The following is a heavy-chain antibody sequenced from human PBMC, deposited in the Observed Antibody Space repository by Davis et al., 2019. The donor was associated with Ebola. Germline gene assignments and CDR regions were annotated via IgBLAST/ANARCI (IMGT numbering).Heavy chain of an antibody. D-gene: IGHD4-11*01. CDR3: ARGRLGDYTNYWYFDL. CDR2: IYHSGST. CDR1: GGSFSGYY. Sequence: SETLSLTCAVYGGSFSGYYWSWIRQPPGKGLEWIGEIYHSGSTNYNPSLKSRVTISVDKSKNQFSLKLSSVTAADTAVYYCARGRLGDYTNYWYFDLWGRGTLVTVSS. V-gene: IGHV4-34*01. J-gene: IGHJ2*01.